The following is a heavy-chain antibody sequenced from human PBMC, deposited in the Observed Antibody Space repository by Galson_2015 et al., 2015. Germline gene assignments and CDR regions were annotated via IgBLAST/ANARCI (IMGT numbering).Heavy chain of an antibody. CDR1: GFTFSNSA. CDR2: IGGTGAKT. J-gene: IGHJ5*02. Sequence: SLRLSCAASGFTFSNSAMTWVRQAPGKGLEWVAAIGGTGAKTYCSDSAKGRFTVSRDNSKNTLFLQMNSLTADDTALYYCARVRGTSWNKGDWLDPWGQGTLVTVSS. V-gene: IGHV3-23*01. CDR3: ARVRGTSWNKGDWLDP. D-gene: IGHD1/OR15-1a*01.